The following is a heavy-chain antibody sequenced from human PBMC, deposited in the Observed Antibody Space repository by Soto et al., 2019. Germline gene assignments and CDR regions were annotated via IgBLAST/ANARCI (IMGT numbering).Heavy chain of an antibody. D-gene: IGHD1-1*01. Sequence: SETLSLTCTVSGGSISSGGYYWSWIRQHPGKGLEWVGYIYYSGSTYYNPSLKSRVTISVDTSKNQFSLKLSSVTAADTAVYYCASLELERLLIDYWGQGTLVTVSS. CDR3: ASLELERLLIDY. V-gene: IGHV4-31*03. J-gene: IGHJ4*02. CDR1: GGSISSGGYY. CDR2: IYYSGST.